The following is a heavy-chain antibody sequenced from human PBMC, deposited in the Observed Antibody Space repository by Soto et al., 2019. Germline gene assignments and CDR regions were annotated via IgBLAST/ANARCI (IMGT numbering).Heavy chain of an antibody. D-gene: IGHD6-13*01. CDR2: INHSGST. V-gene: IGHV4-39*07. Sequence: SETLSLTCTVSGGSISSSSYYWGWIRQPPGKGLEWIGEINHSGSTNYNPSLKSRVTISVDTSKNQFSLKLSSVTAADTAVYYCARGMSSWYWGRWFDPWGQGTLVTVSS. CDR1: GGSISSSSYY. J-gene: IGHJ5*02. CDR3: ARGMSSWYWGRWFDP.